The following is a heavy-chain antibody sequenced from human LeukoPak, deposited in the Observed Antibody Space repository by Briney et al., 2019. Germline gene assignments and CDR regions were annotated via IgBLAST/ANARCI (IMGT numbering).Heavy chain of an antibody. V-gene: IGHV4-59*01. CDR1: GVSISNKY. J-gene: IGHJ5*02. D-gene: IGHD3-10*01. CDR3: ARANMVRGVGSFFDRNWFDP. CDR2: IYYSGST. Sequence: SETLSLTCTVSGVSISNKYWSWIRQPPGKGLEWIGYIYYSGSTNYNPSLKSRVTISVDTSKNQFSLKLNSVTAADTAVYYCARANMVRGVGSFFDRNWFDPWGQGTLVTVSS.